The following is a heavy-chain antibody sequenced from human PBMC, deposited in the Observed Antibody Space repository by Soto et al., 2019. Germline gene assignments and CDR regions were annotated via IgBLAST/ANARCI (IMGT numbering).Heavy chain of an antibody. CDR1: GDSLSGSTYY. J-gene: IGHJ4*02. Sequence: SETLSLTCTVSGDSLSGSTYYWGWIRQPPGKGLQWVVSRLDSANTYYNPSLKSRVTISVDTSNNQFSLRLNSLTAADTAIYYCARHGPWSYVLWGQGTLVTVSS. V-gene: IGHV4-39*01. CDR3: ARHGPWSYVL. CDR2: RLDSANT. D-gene: IGHD2-21*01.